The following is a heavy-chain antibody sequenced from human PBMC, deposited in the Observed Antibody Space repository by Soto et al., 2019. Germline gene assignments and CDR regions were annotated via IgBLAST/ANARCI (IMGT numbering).Heavy chain of an antibody. Sequence: QVQLVESGGGLVKPGGSLRLSCAASGFTFSDYYISWIRQTPEKGLDWVSYISPSGTTMYYADSVKGRLTISRDNAKNSVWLQMNSLRAEDTAVYYCARGHYGLDVWGEGTTVTVSS. CDR3: ARGHYGLDV. J-gene: IGHJ6*04. CDR2: ISPSGTTM. CDR1: GFTFSDYY. V-gene: IGHV3-11*01.